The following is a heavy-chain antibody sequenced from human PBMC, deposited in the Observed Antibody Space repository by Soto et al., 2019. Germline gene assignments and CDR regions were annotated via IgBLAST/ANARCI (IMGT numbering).Heavy chain of an antibody. Sequence: QITLKESGPTLVKPTQTLTLTCTFSGFSLTTSGVGVGWIRQPPGKALEWLALIYWDDDKRYSPSLKSRLTITKDPSKNQVVLTIPNMDPADTPTYFFAHRTTTVTCWFDPWGQGTRATVPS. CDR1: GFSLTTSGVG. V-gene: IGHV2-5*02. CDR3: AHRTTTVTCWFDP. J-gene: IGHJ5*02. CDR2: IYWDDDK. D-gene: IGHD4-17*01.